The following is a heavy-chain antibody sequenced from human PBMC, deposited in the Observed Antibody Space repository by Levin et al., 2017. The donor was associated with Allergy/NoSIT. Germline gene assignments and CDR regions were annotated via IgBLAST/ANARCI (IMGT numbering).Heavy chain of an antibody. V-gene: IGHV4-39*01. CDR2: IYYSGTT. J-gene: IGHJ4*02. CDR3: ARSNYYGSGSYKQRDFDY. Sequence: SQTLSLPCTVSGGSIRSSSYYWGWIRQPPGKGLEWIGNIYYSGTTYSNPSLQSRVTISVDTSENQFSLKLSSVTAADTAVYYCARSNYYGSGSYKQRDFDYWGQGTLVTVSS. D-gene: IGHD3-10*01. CDR1: GGSIRSSSYY.